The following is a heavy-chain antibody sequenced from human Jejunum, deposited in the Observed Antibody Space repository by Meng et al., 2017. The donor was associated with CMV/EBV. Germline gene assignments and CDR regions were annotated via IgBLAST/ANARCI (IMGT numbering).Heavy chain of an antibody. J-gene: IGHJ5*02. D-gene: IGHD6-25*01. Sequence: CKASGNTFPNYGITWVRQAPGQGLEWMGWISAYNGNTNYAQKFQDRVTMTTDTSTTTAYMELRSLRSDDTAMYYCARETRRNWFDPWGQGTLVTVSS. CDR3: ARETRRNWFDP. CDR1: GNTFPNYG. CDR2: ISAYNGNT. V-gene: IGHV1-18*01.